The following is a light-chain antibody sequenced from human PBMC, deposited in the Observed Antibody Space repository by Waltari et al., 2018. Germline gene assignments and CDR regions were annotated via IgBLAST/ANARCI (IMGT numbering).Light chain of an antibody. CDR1: QYVLYSSNNKNY. CDR3: QQYYSTPRT. J-gene: IGKJ1*01. Sequence: DIVMTQSPDSLAVSLGERATINCKSSQYVLYSSNNKNYLAWYQQKPGQPPKLLIYWASARESGVPDRFSGSGSGTDFTLTICSLQAEDVAVYYCQQYYSTPRTFGQGTKVEIK. CDR2: WAS. V-gene: IGKV4-1*01.